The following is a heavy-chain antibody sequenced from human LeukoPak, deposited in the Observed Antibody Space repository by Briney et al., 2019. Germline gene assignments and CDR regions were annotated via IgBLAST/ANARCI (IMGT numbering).Heavy chain of an antibody. CDR1: GFTFSSYA. J-gene: IGHJ4*02. CDR2: ISSNGGST. Sequence: PGGSLRLSCAASGFTFSSYAIHWVRQAPGKGLEYVSAISSNGGSTYYANSVKGRFTISRDNSKNTLYLQMGSLRAEDMAVYYCARGEFDYWGQGTLVTVSS. D-gene: IGHD1-26*01. CDR3: ARGEFDY. V-gene: IGHV3-64*01.